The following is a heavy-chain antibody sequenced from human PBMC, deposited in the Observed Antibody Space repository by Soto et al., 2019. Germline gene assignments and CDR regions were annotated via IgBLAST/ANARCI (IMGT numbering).Heavy chain of an antibody. CDR2: IYYSGST. V-gene: IGHV4-59*01. CDR3: ARATNYGDIVVVPAAISPYYYYMDV. D-gene: IGHD2-2*01. Sequence: SETLSLTCTVSGGSISGYYWSWIRQPPGKGLHFIGYIYYSGSTDYNPSLKSRVTISVDTSKNQFSLKLSSVTAADTAVYYCARATNYGDIVVVPAAISPYYYYMDVWGKGTTVTV. CDR1: GGSISGYY. J-gene: IGHJ6*03.